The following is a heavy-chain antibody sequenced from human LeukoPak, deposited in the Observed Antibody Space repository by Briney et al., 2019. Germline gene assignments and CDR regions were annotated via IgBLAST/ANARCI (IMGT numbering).Heavy chain of an antibody. Sequence: GGSLRLSCAASGFTGSHNYMSWVRQAPGKGLEWVSATHSSDGTYYADSVKGRFTISRDTSKNTLYLQINSLSVEDTAVYYCIVFGDSNHWGQGTLVTVSS. CDR1: GFTGSHNY. D-gene: IGHD4-17*01. CDR2: THSSDGT. V-gene: IGHV3-53*01. J-gene: IGHJ5*02. CDR3: IVFGDSNH.